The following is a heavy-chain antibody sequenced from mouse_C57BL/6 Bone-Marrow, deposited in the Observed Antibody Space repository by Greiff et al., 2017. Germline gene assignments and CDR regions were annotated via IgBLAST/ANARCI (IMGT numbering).Heavy chain of an antibody. CDR2: IYPGSGST. Sequence: QVQLQQSGAELVKPGASVKMSCKASGYTFTSYWITWVKQRPGQGLEWIGDIYPGSGSTNYNEKFKSKATLTVDTSSSTAYMQLSSLTSEDSAVYYCARYKGLPWYFDGWGTGTTVTVSS. CDR1: GYTFTSYW. V-gene: IGHV1-55*01. D-gene: IGHD2-4*01. CDR3: ARYKGLPWYFDG. J-gene: IGHJ1*03.